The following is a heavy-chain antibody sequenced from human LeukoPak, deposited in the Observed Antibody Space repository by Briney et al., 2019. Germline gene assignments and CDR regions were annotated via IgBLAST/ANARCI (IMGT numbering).Heavy chain of an antibody. J-gene: IGHJ3*02. Sequence: ASVKVSCKASGYTFTGYYMHWVRQAPGQGLEWMGWINPNSGGTNYAQKFQGRVTMTRDTSISTAYMELSRLRSDDTAVYYCARPYYYDGGVSFGAFDIWGQGTMVTVSS. V-gene: IGHV1-2*02. CDR3: ARPYYYDGGVSFGAFDI. CDR2: INPNSGGT. CDR1: GYTFTGYY. D-gene: IGHD3-22*01.